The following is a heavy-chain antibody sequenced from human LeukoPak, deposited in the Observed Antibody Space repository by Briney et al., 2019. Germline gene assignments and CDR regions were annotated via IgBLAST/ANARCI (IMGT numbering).Heavy chain of an antibody. CDR1: GYTFTSYA. V-gene: IGHV1-69*13. Sequence: SVKVSCKASGYTFTSYAISWVRQAPGQGLEWMGGIIPIFGTANYAQKFQGRVTITADESTSTAYMELSSLRSEDTAVYYCARDLSGSRQPFDYWGQGTLVTVSS. CDR2: IIPIFGTA. J-gene: IGHJ4*02. CDR3: ARDLSGSRQPFDY. D-gene: IGHD1-26*01.